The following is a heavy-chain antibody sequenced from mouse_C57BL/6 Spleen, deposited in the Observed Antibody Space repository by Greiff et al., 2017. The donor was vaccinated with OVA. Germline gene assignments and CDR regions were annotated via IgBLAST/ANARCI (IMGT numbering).Heavy chain of an antibody. CDR3: ARDGDDYEGFAY. J-gene: IGHJ3*01. Sequence: DVHLVESGGGLVKPGGSLKLSCAASGFTFSSYAMSWVRQTPEKRLEWVATISDGGSYTYYPDNVKGRFTISRDNAKNNLYLQMSHLKSEDTAMYYCARDGDDYEGFAYWGQGTLVTVSA. CDR1: GFTFSSYA. V-gene: IGHV5-4*01. CDR2: ISDGGSYT. D-gene: IGHD2-4*01.